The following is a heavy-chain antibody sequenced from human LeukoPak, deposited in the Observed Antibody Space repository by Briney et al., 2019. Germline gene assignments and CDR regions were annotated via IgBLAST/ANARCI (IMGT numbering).Heavy chain of an antibody. D-gene: IGHD2-15*01. CDR3: ARLGYCSGGSCDGFDY. Sequence: GAPVKDSCKASVYTFTGYYMHWVGQAPGQGLEWMERINPNSGGTNYAQKFQGRVTMTRDTSISTAYMELSRLRSDDTAVYYCARLGYCSGGSCDGFDYWGQGTLVTVSS. V-gene: IGHV1-2*06. CDR2: INPNSGGT. CDR1: VYTFTGYY. J-gene: IGHJ4*02.